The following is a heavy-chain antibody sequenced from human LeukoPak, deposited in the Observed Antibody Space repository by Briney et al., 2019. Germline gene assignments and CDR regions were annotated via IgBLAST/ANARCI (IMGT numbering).Heavy chain of an antibody. Sequence: SETLSLTCTVSGGSISTNTYYWGWIRQPPGKGLEWIGSMSYGGTTYYNPSLKSRVTISVDTSKNQFSLKLSSVTAADTAVYYCAGASSWNDPGGWFDPWGQGTLVTVSS. CDR3: AGASSWNDPGGWFDP. J-gene: IGHJ5*02. D-gene: IGHD1-1*01. CDR2: MSYGGTT. CDR1: GGSISTNTYY. V-gene: IGHV4-39*07.